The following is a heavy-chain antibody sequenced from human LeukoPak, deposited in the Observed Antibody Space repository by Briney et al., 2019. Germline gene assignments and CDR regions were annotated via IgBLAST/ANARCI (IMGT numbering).Heavy chain of an antibody. Sequence: GGSLRLSCAASGFTFSSYSMDWVRQAPGKGLEWVAFIRYDGSNKYYADSVKGRFTISRDNSKNTLYLQMNSLRAEDTAVYYCATTNVGASAYFDYWGQGTLVTVSS. D-gene: IGHD1-26*01. V-gene: IGHV3-30*02. CDR2: IRYDGSNK. CDR1: GFTFSSYS. CDR3: ATTNVGASAYFDY. J-gene: IGHJ4*02.